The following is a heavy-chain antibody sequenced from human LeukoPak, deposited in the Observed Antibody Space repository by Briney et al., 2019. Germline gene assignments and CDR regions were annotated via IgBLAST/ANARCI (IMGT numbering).Heavy chain of an antibody. CDR1: GFTFSNAW. Sequence: GGSLRLSCAASGFTFSNAWMSWVRQAPGKGLEWVGRIKSKTDGGTTDYAAPVKGRFTISRDDSKNTLYLQMNSLKTEDTAVYYCTTPGVVDLYYYYGMDVWGQGTTVTVSS. D-gene: IGHD2-15*01. CDR3: TTPGVVDLYYYYGMDV. V-gene: IGHV3-15*01. CDR2: IKSKTDGGTT. J-gene: IGHJ6*02.